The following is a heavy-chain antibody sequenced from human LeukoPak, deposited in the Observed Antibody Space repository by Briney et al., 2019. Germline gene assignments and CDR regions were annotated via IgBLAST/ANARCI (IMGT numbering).Heavy chain of an antibody. CDR1: GFTFSSYS. D-gene: IGHD6-13*01. CDR2: ISSSSSYI. CDR3: ARIVYSSSWYLGNWFDP. V-gene: IGHV3-21*01. J-gene: IGHJ5*02. Sequence: GGSLRLSCAASGFTFSSYSMNWVRQAPGKGLEWVSSISSSSSYIYYADSVKGRFTISRDNAKNSLYLQMNSLRAEDTAVYYCARIVYSSSWYLGNWFDPWGQGTLVTVSS.